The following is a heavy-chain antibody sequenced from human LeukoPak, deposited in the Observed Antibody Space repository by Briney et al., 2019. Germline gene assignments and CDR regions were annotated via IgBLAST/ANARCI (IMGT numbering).Heavy chain of an antibody. CDR2: IYTSGST. J-gene: IGHJ5*02. Sequence: PSETLSLTCTVSGGSISSGSYYWSWIRQPAGKGLEWIGRIYTSGSTNYNPSLKSRVTISVDTSKNQFSLKLSSVTAADTAVYYCARGDYLTYYDFWSGPHWFDPWGPGTLVTVSS. D-gene: IGHD3-3*01. CDR1: GGSISSGSYY. V-gene: IGHV4-61*02. CDR3: ARGDYLTYYDFWSGPHWFDP.